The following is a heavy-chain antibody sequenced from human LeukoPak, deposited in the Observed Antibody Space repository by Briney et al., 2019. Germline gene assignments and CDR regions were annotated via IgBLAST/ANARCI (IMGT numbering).Heavy chain of an antibody. Sequence: GGSLRLSCSASGFTFSSYAMHWVRQAPGKGLEYVSAISSNGGSTYYADSVKSRFTISRDNSKNTLYLQMNSLRAEDTAVYYCALNGREVPSGAFDIWGQGTMVTVSS. J-gene: IGHJ3*02. CDR3: ALNGREVPSGAFDI. V-gene: IGHV3-64*04. CDR1: GFTFSSYA. D-gene: IGHD3-16*02. CDR2: ISSNGGST.